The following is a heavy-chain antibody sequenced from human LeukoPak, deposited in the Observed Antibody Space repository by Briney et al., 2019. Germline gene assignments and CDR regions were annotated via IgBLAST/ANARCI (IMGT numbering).Heavy chain of an antibody. Sequence: PSETLSLTCSVSGGAIISYYWSWIRQPAGKGPEWIGRIYPTGNTDYNPSLKTRVTMSTDLSKKQFSLRLRSVTAADTAVYYCAXXXXXXXTXXXPXXYMDVXGKGTAVTVSS. V-gene: IGHV4-4*07. CDR2: IYPTGNT. CDR3: AXXXXXXXTXXXPXXYMDV. J-gene: IGHJ6*03. CDR1: GGAIISYY.